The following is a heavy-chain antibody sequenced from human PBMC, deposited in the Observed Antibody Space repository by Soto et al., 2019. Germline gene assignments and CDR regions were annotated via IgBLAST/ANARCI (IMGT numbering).Heavy chain of an antibody. V-gene: IGHV3-23*01. J-gene: IGHJ4*02. Sequence: GGSLRLSCAASGFTFSSYAMSWVRQAPGKGLEWVSAISGSGGSTYYADSVKGRFTISRDNSKNTLYLQMNSLRAEDTAVYYCAKTPDGIFGVVITLFDYWGQGTLVTVSS. CDR3: AKTPDGIFGVVITLFDY. CDR1: GFTFSSYA. D-gene: IGHD3-3*01. CDR2: ISGSGGST.